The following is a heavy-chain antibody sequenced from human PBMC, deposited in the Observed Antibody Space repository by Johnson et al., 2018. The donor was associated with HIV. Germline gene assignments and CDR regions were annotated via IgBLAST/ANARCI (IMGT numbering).Heavy chain of an antibody. Sequence: VQLVESGGGLVQPGGSLRLSCVASGFIFTNTWMTWVRQAPGKGLEWVSGIDWSGGRTGYADSVKGRFTISRDNAKKLLYLQMYSLRAEDTAVYYCARDTYYYDSSGYLDAFDIWGQGTMVTVSS. D-gene: IGHD3-22*01. J-gene: IGHJ3*02. CDR3: ARDTYYYDSSGYLDAFDI. CDR1: GFIFTNTW. CDR2: IDWSGGRT. V-gene: IGHV3-20*04.